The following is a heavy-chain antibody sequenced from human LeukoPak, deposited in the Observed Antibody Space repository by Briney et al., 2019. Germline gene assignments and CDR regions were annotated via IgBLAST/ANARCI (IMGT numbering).Heavy chain of an antibody. J-gene: IGHJ4*02. D-gene: IGHD6-13*01. CDR1: GFTLSNSW. Sequence: PGGSLRLSCAASGFTLSNSWIHWVRQTPGKGLEWVANIRHDGSTKYYVDSVKGRFTISRDNAMNSLYLQMDSLRVEDTAIYYCARSVPYGTTWYGRSDCWGQGTQVTVSS. CDR2: IRHDGSTK. CDR3: ARSVPYGTTWYGRSDC. V-gene: IGHV3-7*03.